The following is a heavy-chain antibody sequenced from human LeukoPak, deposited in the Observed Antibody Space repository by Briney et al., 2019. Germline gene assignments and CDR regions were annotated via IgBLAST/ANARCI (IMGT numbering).Heavy chain of an antibody. J-gene: IGHJ3*02. D-gene: IGHD3-10*01. CDR2: IYHSGST. Sequence: PSETLSLTCTVSGYSISSGYYWGWIRQPPGKGLEWIGSIYHSGSTYYNPSLKSRVTISVDTSKNQFSLKLSSVTAADTAVYYCARSGGKQFGELLGFFDIWGQGTMVTVSS. CDR1: GYSISSGYY. CDR3: ARSGGKQFGELLGFFDI. V-gene: IGHV4-38-2*02.